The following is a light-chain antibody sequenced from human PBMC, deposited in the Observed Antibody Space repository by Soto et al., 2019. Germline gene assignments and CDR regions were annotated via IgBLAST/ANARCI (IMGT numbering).Light chain of an antibody. V-gene: IGKV3-15*01. J-gene: IGKJ5*01. CDR1: QSVSSN. CDR2: GAS. CDR3: QQYYDWTIT. Sequence: EILMTQSPATLSVSPGERATLSCRASQSVSSNLAWYQQKPGQAPRLLIYGASTRATGIPARLSGSGYGTELTITISSMQYEDFAVYYCQQYYDWTITFGQGTRLEIK.